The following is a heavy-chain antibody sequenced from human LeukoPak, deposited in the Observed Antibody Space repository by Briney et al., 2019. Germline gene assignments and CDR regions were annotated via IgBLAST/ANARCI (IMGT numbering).Heavy chain of an antibody. CDR3: AKSTFGGIYYFDY. CDR2: ISGSGGST. J-gene: IGHJ4*02. CDR1: GLTFSSYS. V-gene: IGHV3-23*01. D-gene: IGHD3-16*01. Sequence: GGSLRLSCVVSGLTFSSYSMNWVRQAPGKGLEWVSAISGSGGSTYYADSVKGRFTISRDNSKNTLYLQMNSLRAEDTAVYYCAKSTFGGIYYFDYWGQGTLVTVSS.